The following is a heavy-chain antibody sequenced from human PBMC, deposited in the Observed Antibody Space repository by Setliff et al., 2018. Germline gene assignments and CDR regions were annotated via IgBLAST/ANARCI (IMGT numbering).Heavy chain of an antibody. CDR2: IYPDDSDT. V-gene: IGHV5-51*01. Sequence: PGESLKISCKASGYNFLDYWIGWVRQMPGKGLEWMGIIYPDDSDTRYSPSVQGPFTISADKSTSTAYLQWSSLKASDTAFYYCARRRRFDSGGPRSPWYFDLWGRGTLVTVS. CDR1: GYNFLDYW. J-gene: IGHJ2*01. D-gene: IGHD3-22*01. CDR3: ARRRRFDSGGPRSPWYFDL.